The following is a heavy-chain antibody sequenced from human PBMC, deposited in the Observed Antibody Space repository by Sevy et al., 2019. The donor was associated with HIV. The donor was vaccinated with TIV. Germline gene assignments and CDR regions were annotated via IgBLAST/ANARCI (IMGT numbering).Heavy chain of an antibody. CDR2: IKQDGSEK. V-gene: IGHV3-7*01. J-gene: IGHJ4*02. Sequence: GGSLRLSCAASGFSFSSYWMSWLRQAPGKGLESVASIKQDGSEKYYVDSLKGRFSISKDNAKNSLYLQMNSLRVEDTAIYFCAREWHSSFDYWGQGTLVTVSS. D-gene: IGHD6-6*01. CDR3: AREWHSSFDY. CDR1: GFSFSSYW.